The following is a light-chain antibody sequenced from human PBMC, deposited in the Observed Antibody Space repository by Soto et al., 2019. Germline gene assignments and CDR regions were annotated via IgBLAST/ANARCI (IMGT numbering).Light chain of an antibody. V-gene: IGKV3D-20*02. Sequence: VVVKQTAGTVSLSPWERAKLSCMASQSVSNNYLAWYQQKPGQAPRLLIYGASNRATGIPDRFSGSGSGTDFTLTISSLEPEDVAVYYCQQRSNWPRTFGQGTK. CDR2: GAS. CDR3: QQRSNWPRT. CDR1: QSVSNNY. J-gene: IGKJ1*01.